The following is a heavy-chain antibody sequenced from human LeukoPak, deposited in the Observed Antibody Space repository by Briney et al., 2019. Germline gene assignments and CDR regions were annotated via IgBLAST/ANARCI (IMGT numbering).Heavy chain of an antibody. CDR2: INPNSGDT. CDR1: GYTFTGYY. CDR3: ARDRIRITMVRGTNWFDP. Sequence: ASVKVSCKASGYTFTGYYMQWVRQAPGQGLEWMGWINPNSGDTNYAQKFQGRVTLTRDTSISTAYMELSRLRSDDTAVYYCARDRIRITMVRGTNWFDPWGQGTLVTVSS. V-gene: IGHV1-2*02. J-gene: IGHJ5*02. D-gene: IGHD3-10*01.